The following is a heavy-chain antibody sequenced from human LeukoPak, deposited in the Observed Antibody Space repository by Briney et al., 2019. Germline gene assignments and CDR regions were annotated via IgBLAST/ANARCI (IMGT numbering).Heavy chain of an antibody. CDR1: GLTFDDYA. D-gene: IGHD2-2*01. CDR2: ISWNSGSI. Sequence: PGRSLRLSCAASGLTFDDYAMHWVRQAPGKGLEWVSGISWNSGSIGYADSVKGRFTISRDNAKNSLYLQMNSLRAEDTALYYCAKDVPTAYFDYWGQGTLVTVSS. J-gene: IGHJ4*02. CDR3: AKDVPTAYFDY. V-gene: IGHV3-9*01.